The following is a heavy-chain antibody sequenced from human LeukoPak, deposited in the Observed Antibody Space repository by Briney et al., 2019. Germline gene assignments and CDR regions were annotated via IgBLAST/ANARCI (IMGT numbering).Heavy chain of an antibody. V-gene: IGHV1-18*01. J-gene: IGHJ3*02. CDR1: GYTFTSYG. D-gene: IGHD6-6*01. CDR3: ARDRPKQLVRTYPAGLSAFDI. CDR2: ISAYNVNT. Sequence: ASVKVSCKASGYTFTSYGITWVRQAPGQGLKWMGWISAYNVNTNYAQKLQDRVTMTTDTSTSTAYMELRSLRSDDTAVYYCARDRPKQLVRTYPAGLSAFDIWGQGTMVTVSS.